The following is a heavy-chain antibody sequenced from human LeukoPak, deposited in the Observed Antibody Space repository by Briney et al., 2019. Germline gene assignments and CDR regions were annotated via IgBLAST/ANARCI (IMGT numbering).Heavy chain of an antibody. CDR3: ARALEYSSPGDY. D-gene: IGHD6-6*01. Sequence: GGSLRLSCAASGFTFSSYAMHWVRQAPGKGLEWVAVISYGGSNKYYADSVKGRFTISRDNSKNTLYLQMNSLRAEDTAVYYCARALEYSSPGDYWGQGTLVTVSS. V-gene: IGHV3-30*01. CDR1: GFTFSSYA. CDR2: ISYGGSNK. J-gene: IGHJ4*02.